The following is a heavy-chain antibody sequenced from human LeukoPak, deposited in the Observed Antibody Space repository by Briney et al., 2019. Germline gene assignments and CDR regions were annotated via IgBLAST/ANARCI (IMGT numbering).Heavy chain of an antibody. Sequence: SETLSLTCTVSGGSVSSGSYYWSWIRQPPGKGLEWIGYIYYSGSTNYNPSLKSRVTISVDTSKNQFSLKLSSVTAADTAVYYCARVYLEMATIDYYYYYGMDVWGQGTTVTVSS. CDR1: GGSVSSGSYY. CDR3: ARVYLEMATIDYYYYYGMDV. J-gene: IGHJ6*02. V-gene: IGHV4-61*01. CDR2: IYYSGST. D-gene: IGHD5-24*01.